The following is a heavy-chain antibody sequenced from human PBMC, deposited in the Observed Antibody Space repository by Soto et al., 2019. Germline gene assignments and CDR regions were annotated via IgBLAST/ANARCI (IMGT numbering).Heavy chain of an antibody. V-gene: IGHV3-66*01. D-gene: IGHD3-10*01. Sequence: GGSLRLSCAASGFTVSSNYMSWVRQAPGKGLECVSVINSDGSTHYADSVKGRFTISRDNSKNTIYLQMNSLRAEDTAVYYCARDWWGLGEHWGQGTLVTVSS. J-gene: IGHJ4*02. CDR1: GFTVSSNY. CDR2: INSDGST. CDR3: ARDWWGLGEH.